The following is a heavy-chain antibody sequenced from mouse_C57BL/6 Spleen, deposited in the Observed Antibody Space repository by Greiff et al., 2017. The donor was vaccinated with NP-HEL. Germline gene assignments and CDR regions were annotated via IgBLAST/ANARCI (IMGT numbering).Heavy chain of an antibody. V-gene: IGHV1-26*01. J-gene: IGHJ3*01. Sequence: EVKLQESGPELVKPGASVKISCKASGYTFTDYYMNWVKQSHGKSLEWIGDINPNNGGTSYNQKFKGKATLTVDKSSSTAYMELRSLTSEDSAVYYCAPYYSNYLFADWGQGTLVTVSA. D-gene: IGHD2-5*01. CDR3: APYYSNYLFAD. CDR2: INPNNGGT. CDR1: GYTFTDYY.